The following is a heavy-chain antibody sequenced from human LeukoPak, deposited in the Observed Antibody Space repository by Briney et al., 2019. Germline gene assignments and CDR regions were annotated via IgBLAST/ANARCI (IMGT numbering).Heavy chain of an antibody. V-gene: IGHV1-8*01. CDR3: ARGGVLRYFEGFDP. CDR2: MNPNSGNT. Sequence: ASVKVSCKASGYTLTSYDINWVRQATGQGLEWMGWMNPNSGNTGYAQKFQGRVTMTRNTSISTAYMELSSLRSEDTAVYYCARGGVLRYFEGFDPWGQGTLVTVSS. D-gene: IGHD3-9*01. J-gene: IGHJ5*02. CDR1: GYTLTSYD.